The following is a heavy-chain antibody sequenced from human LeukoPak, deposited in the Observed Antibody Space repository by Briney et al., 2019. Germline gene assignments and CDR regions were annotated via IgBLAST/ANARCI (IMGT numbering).Heavy chain of an antibody. CDR1: GYTFTGYY. CDR2: MNPNSGNT. Sequence: ASVKVSCKASGYTFTGYYMHWVRQATGQGLEWMGWMNPNSGNTGYAQKFQGRVTMTRNTSISTAYMELSSLRSEDTAVYYCARGRDSPDYWGQGTLVTVSS. V-gene: IGHV1-8*02. CDR3: ARGRDSPDY. J-gene: IGHJ4*02.